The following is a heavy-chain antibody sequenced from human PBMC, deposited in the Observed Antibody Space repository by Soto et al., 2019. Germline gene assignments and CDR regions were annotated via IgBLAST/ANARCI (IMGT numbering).Heavy chain of an antibody. D-gene: IGHD2-2*01. Sequence: GGSLRLSCTGSGFTFGDFGMSWFRQAPGKGLEWLSFIRSKGYGGTTESAASVRGRFITSRDDSNSIAYLQMNSLKTEDTAVYYCASLTSWSQEYYYGMDVWGQGTTVTVSS. CDR3: ASLTSWSQEYYYGMDV. J-gene: IGHJ6*02. CDR1: GFTFGDFG. CDR2: IRSKGYGGTT. V-gene: IGHV3-49*03.